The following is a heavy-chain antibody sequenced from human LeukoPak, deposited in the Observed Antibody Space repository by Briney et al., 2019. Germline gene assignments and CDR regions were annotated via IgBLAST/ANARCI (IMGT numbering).Heavy chain of an antibody. CDR1: GFTFSTYW. CDR3: VREGYFVFDF. CDR2: TKKDGSEK. Sequence: GGALRLSCGASGFTFSTYWMSWVRQAPGKGLEWVANTKKDGSEKYYVDSVKGRFTISRDNAKNSLYLQMNSLRVEDTAVYYCVREGYFVFDFWGQGALVTVSS. V-gene: IGHV3-7*01. D-gene: IGHD2-21*01. J-gene: IGHJ4*02.